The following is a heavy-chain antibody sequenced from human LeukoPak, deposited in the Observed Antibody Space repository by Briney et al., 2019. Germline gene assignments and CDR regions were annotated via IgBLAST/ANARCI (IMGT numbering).Heavy chain of an antibody. V-gene: IGHV3-7*01. CDR3: ATIDSSRYFSFDY. CDR2: IKQDGSEK. CDR1: GFTFSSYW. J-gene: IGHJ4*02. Sequence: GGSLRLSCAASGFTFSSYWMSWVRQAPGKGLEWVANIKQDGSEKYYVDSVKGRFTISRDNAKNSLYLQMNSLRAEDTAVYYCATIDSSRYFSFDYWGQGTLVTVSS. D-gene: IGHD3-22*01.